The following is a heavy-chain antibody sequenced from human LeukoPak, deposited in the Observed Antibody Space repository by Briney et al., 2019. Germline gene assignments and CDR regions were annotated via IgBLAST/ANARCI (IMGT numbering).Heavy chain of an antibody. Sequence: GGSLRLSCAASGFTVSQNYMSWVRPAPGGGLEWVSLIYADGATHCADSVKGRFTISRDNSKNTVYLEMNSLRPEDTAVHYCARDRAGTKAWVEFDPWGEGTLVTVSS. CDR1: GFTVSQNY. D-gene: IGHD3-10*01. V-gene: IGHV3-66*02. J-gene: IGHJ5*02. CDR2: IYADGAT. CDR3: ARDRAGTKAWVEFDP.